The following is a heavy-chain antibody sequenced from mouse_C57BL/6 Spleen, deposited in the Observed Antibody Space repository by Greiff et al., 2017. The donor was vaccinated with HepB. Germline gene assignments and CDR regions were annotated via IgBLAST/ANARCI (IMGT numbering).Heavy chain of an antibody. CDR2: ISGGGGNT. D-gene: IGHD4-1*01. J-gene: IGHJ2*01. Sequence: EVQGVESGGGLVKPGGSLKLSCAASGFTFSSYTMSWVRQTPEKRLEWVATISGGGGNTFYPDSVKGRFTISRDNAKNTLYLQMSSLRSEDTALYYCARHGANWFYFDYWGQGTTLTVSS. V-gene: IGHV5-9*01. CDR3: ARHGANWFYFDY. CDR1: GFTFSSYT.